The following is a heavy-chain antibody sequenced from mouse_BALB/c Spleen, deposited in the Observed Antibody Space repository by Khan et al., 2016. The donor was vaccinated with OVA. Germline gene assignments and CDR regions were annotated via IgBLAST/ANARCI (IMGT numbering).Heavy chain of an antibody. Sequence: EVELVESGAELVKPGASVKLSCTASGFNIKDTSMHWVKQRPEQGLEWIGRIDPSIGDTKYDPKFQGKATLTADTSSNTAYLQLSSLTSEDTSVYYCASPNWFAYWGQGTLVTVSA. V-gene: IGHV14-3*02. CDR3: ASPNWFAY. J-gene: IGHJ3*01. CDR1: GFNIKDTS. CDR2: IDPSIGDT.